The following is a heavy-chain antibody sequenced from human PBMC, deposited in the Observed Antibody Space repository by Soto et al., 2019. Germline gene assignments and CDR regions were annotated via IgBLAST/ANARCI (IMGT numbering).Heavy chain of an antibody. J-gene: IGHJ4*02. V-gene: IGHV3-23*01. CDR3: AKYPSSGWPFDY. Sequence: PGGSLRLSCAASGFTFSSYAVSWVRQAPGKGLEWVSSISGSGSSTYYADSVKGRFTISRDNSKNTLYLQMNSLRAEDTAVYYCAKYPSSGWPFDYWGQGTLVTVSS. CDR1: GFTFSSYA. CDR2: ISGSGSST. D-gene: IGHD6-19*01.